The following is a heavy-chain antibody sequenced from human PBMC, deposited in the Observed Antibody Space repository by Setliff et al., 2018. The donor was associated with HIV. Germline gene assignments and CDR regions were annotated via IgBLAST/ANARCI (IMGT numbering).Heavy chain of an antibody. D-gene: IGHD1-26*01. CDR2: IYSSGST. Sequence: SETLSLTCTVSGGSISSYYGSWIRQSAGKGLEWIGRIYSSGSTNYNPSLKSRVTISVDTSKNQFSMKLRSVTAADTAVYYCARLRSELGVFDYWVQGTLVTVSS. CDR1: GGSISSYY. V-gene: IGHV4-4*07. J-gene: IGHJ4*02. CDR3: ARLRSELGVFDY.